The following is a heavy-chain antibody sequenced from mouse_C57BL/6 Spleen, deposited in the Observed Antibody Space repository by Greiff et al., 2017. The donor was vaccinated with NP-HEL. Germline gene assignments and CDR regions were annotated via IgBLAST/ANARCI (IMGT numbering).Heavy chain of an antibody. J-gene: IGHJ4*01. Sequence: EVKLMESGGGLVKPGGSLKLSCAASGFTFSDYGMHWVRQATEKGLEWVAYISSGSSTIYYADTVKGRFTISRDNAKNTLFLQMTSLRSEYTAMYYCTAYDYDYAMDYWGQGTSVTVSS. CDR1: GFTFSDYG. V-gene: IGHV5-17*01. CDR3: TAYDYDYAMDY. CDR2: ISSGSSTI. D-gene: IGHD2-4*01.